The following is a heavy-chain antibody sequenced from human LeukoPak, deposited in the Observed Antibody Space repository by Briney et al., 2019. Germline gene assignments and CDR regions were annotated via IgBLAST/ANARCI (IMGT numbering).Heavy chain of an antibody. CDR2: INAGNGNT. V-gene: IGHV1-3*01. D-gene: IGHD3-22*01. CDR3: ARGPGDYYDSSGYYTPHFDY. Sequence: GASVKVSCKASRYTFTGYYIHWVRQAPGQGLEWMGWINAGNGNTKYSQKFQGRVTITRDTSASTAYMELSSLRSEDTAVYYCARGPGDYYDSSGYYTPHFDYWGQGTLVTVSS. J-gene: IGHJ4*02. CDR1: RYTFTGYY.